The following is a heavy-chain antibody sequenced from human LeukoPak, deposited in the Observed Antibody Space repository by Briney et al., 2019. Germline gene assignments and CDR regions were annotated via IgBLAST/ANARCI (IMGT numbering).Heavy chain of an antibody. D-gene: IGHD4-17*01. J-gene: IGHJ4*02. CDR1: GSTFSSYS. Sequence: GGSLRLSCAASGSTFSSYSMNWVRQAPGKGLEWVSYISVSSSNIYYADSVKGRFTISRGNAKNSLYLQMNSLRAEDTAVYYCATEIRSDYLPAYYFDYWGQGTLVTVSS. V-gene: IGHV3-48*04. CDR3: ATEIRSDYLPAYYFDY. CDR2: ISVSSSNI.